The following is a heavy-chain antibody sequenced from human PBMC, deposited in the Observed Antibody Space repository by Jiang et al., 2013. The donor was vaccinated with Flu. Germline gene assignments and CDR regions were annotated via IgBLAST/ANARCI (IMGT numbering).Heavy chain of an antibody. CDR1: GGSISSGSYY. Sequence: GPGLVKPSQTLSLTCTVSGGSISSGSYYWSWIRQPAGKGLEWIGRIYTSGSTNYNPSLKSRVTISVDTSKNQFSLKLSSVTAADTAVYYCARVGANYDFWSGYYIGGDWYFDLWGRGTLVTVSS. CDR3: ARVGANYDFWSGYYIGGDWYFDL. V-gene: IGHV4-61*02. CDR2: IYTSGST. J-gene: IGHJ2*01. D-gene: IGHD3-3*01.